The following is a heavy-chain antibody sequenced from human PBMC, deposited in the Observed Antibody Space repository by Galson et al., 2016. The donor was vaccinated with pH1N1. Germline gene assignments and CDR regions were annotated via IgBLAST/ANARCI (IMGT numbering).Heavy chain of an antibody. J-gene: IGHJ5*02. CDR1: GGSISSYY. V-gene: IGHV4-59*01. Sequence: SETLSLTCTVSGGSISSYYWSWIRQPPGKGLEWIGYIYYSGSTNYNPSLKSRVTISVDTSKNQFSLILTSVTAADTAVYYCARAMTYSSSSARLGGFDAWGQGTLVTVSS. D-gene: IGHD6-6*01. CDR3: ARAMTYSSSSARLGGFDA. CDR2: IYYSGST.